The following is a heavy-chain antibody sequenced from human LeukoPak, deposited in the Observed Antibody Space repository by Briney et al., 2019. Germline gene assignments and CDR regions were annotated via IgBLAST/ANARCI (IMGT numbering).Heavy chain of an antibody. Sequence: GGSLRLSCAASGFTFSSYEMNWVRQAPGKGLEWVSYISSSGRTIYYADSVKGRFTMSRDNAKNSLYLQMNSLRAEDTAVYYCAKGGVGFGELLYPPDYWGQGTLVTVSS. CDR3: AKGGVGFGELLYPPDY. CDR1: GFTFSSYE. J-gene: IGHJ4*02. D-gene: IGHD3-10*01. V-gene: IGHV3-48*03. CDR2: ISSSGRTI.